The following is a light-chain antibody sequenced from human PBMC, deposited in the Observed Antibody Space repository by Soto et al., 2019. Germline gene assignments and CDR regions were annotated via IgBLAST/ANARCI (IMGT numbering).Light chain of an antibody. CDR3: QQYGSSPRT. CDR1: QSFSSS. J-gene: IGKJ1*01. V-gene: IGKV3-20*01. Sequence: EIVMTQSPATLSVSPGERATLSCRASQSFSSSLAWYQQKPGQAPRLLIYGASSRATGIPDRFSGSGSGTDFTLTISRLEPEDFAVYYCQQYGSSPRTFAQGTRL. CDR2: GAS.